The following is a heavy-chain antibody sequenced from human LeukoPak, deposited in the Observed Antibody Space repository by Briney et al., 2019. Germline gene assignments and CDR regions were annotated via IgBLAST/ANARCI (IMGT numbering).Heavy chain of an antibody. Sequence: GGSLRLSCAASGFTFSSYRLNWARPAPGKGLEWVSSISSSSSYIYYADPVKGRFTLSRDNAQNSLYLQMNSLRDEDTAVYDCARDLPYYYDSNGYYYFFDYWGQGTLVTVSS. V-gene: IGHV3-21*01. CDR2: ISSSSSYI. CDR3: ARDLPYYYDSNGYYYFFDY. D-gene: IGHD3-22*01. J-gene: IGHJ4*02. CDR1: GFTFSSYR.